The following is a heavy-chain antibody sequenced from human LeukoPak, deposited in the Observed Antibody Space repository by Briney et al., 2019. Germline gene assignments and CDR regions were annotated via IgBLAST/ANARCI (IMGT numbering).Heavy chain of an antibody. J-gene: IGHJ4*02. CDR2: ISYDGSNK. CDR1: GFTFSTYW. V-gene: IGHV3-30-3*01. Sequence: GGSLRLSCAASGFTFSTYWMSWVRQAPGKGLEWVAVISYDGSNKYYADSVKGRFTISRDNSKNTLYLQMNSLGAEDTAVYYCARALGDYFSYWGQGTLVTVSS. CDR3: ARALGDYFSY. D-gene: IGHD4-17*01.